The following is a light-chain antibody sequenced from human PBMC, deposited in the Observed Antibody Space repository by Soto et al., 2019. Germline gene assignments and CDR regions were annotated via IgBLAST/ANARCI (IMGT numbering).Light chain of an antibody. J-gene: IGKJ2*01. Sequence: DIQRTQSPSTLSASVGDRVTITCRASQSISSWLAWYQQKPGKAPKLLIYDASSLESGVPSRFSGSGSGTEFTLTISSLQPDDFATYYCQQYNSYSLTFGQGTKLEIK. V-gene: IGKV1-5*01. CDR2: DAS. CDR3: QQYNSYSLT. CDR1: QSISSW.